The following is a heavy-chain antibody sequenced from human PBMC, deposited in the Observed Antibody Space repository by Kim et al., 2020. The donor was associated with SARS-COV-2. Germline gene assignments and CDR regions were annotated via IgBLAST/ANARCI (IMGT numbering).Heavy chain of an antibody. J-gene: IGHJ4*02. CDR2: TYYTGST. CDR1: GGSISSSNYY. CDR3: ARANGYNPGPFFDF. D-gene: IGHD5-18*01. Sequence: SETLSLTCTVSGGSISSSNYYWSWIRQYPGKGLEWIGFTYYTGSTYYKPSLKTRVTISVDTSKNHFSLKLTSVTAADTALYYCARANGYNPGPFFDFWGQGTLVTVSS. V-gene: IGHV4-31*03.